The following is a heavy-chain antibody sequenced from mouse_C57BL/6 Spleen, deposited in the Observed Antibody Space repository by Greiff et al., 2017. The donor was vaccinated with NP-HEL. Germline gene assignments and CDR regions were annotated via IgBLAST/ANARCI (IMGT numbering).Heavy chain of an antibody. CDR2: IRNKANGYTT. CDR3: ARLGSDYAMDY. V-gene: IGHV7-3*01. CDR1: GFTFTDYY. Sequence: EVHLVESGGGLVQPGGSLSLSSAASGFTFTDYYMSWVRQPPGKALEWLGFIRNKANGYTTEYSASVKGRFTISRDNSQSILYLQMNALRAEDSATYYCARLGSDYAMDYWGQGTSVTVSS. J-gene: IGHJ4*01. D-gene: IGHD6-1*01.